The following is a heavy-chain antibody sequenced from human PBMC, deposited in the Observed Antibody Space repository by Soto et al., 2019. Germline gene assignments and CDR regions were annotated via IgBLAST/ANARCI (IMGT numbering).Heavy chain of an antibody. Sequence: QMHLQESGPGLVNPSETLSLTCTVSGGSISDHYLSWTRQPPGKGLEWIGYGLRHEFVGTNPSLTSRVTISVDTSKKQFSLRLNSVTAADTAVYYCVAGPDHAKSAYWGQGTLVTVSS. CDR1: GGSISDHY. V-gene: IGHV4-59*11. J-gene: IGHJ4*01. CDR2: GLRHEFV. CDR3: VAGPDHAKSAY.